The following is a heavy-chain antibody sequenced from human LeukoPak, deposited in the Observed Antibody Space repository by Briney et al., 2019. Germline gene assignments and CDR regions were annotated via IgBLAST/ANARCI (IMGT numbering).Heavy chain of an antibody. CDR3: ARVGGHCTSTSCPPPDY. CDR1: GFTVSTNY. CDR2: IYSGGWT. D-gene: IGHD2-2*01. J-gene: IGHJ4*02. V-gene: IGHV3-53*01. Sequence: GGSLRLSCAASGFTVSTNYMSWVRQAPGKGLEWVSVIYSGGWTYYADSVKGRFTISRDNAKSSVFLQMNSLRAEDTAVYYCARVGGHCTSTSCPPPDYWGQGTLVTVSS.